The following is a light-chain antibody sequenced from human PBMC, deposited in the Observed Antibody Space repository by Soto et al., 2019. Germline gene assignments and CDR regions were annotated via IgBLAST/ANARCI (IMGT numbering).Light chain of an antibody. J-gene: IGKJ5*01. CDR1: QSFKSSY. V-gene: IGKV3D-15*01. Sequence: IVLTQSPGTLSLSPGGSATRSCRGSQSFKSSYLAWYQQKPGQPPKPLLHGGSTRATGISARFSGSGSGTDFTLTISSLQSEDFAVYYCQQYNNWPPITFGQGTRLEIK. CDR3: QQYNNWPPIT. CDR2: GGS.